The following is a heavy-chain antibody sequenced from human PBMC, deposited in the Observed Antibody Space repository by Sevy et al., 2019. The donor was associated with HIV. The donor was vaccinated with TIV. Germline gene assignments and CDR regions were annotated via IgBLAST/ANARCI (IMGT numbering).Heavy chain of an antibody. CDR1: GGSFSGYF. Sequence: SETLSLTCAVYGGSFSGYFWNWIRQSPGKGLEWIGEINHSGTLKYNPSLKSRVTISVDASKNQLSLHRRSVTAADTAVYYCARGRQAYVVVVPSTVPFDYWGQGTLVTVSS. CDR3: ARGRQAYVVVVPSTVPFDY. CDR2: INHSGTL. D-gene: IGHD2-2*01. V-gene: IGHV4-34*01. J-gene: IGHJ4*02.